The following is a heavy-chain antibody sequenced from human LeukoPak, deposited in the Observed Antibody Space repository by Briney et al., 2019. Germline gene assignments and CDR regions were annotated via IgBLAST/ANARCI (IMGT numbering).Heavy chain of an antibody. CDR1: GFTFSTYW. D-gene: IGHD6-19*01. J-gene: IGHJ4*02. CDR2: IEKDGSEK. V-gene: IGHV3-7*01. CDR3: VAGSGWLPDY. Sequence: GGSLRLSCAASGFTFSTYWMNWVRQAPGKGLVWVANIEKDGSEKNYVDSVRGRFTISRDNAKNSLYLQMNSLRAEDTAVYFCVAGSGWLPDYWGQGTLVIVSS.